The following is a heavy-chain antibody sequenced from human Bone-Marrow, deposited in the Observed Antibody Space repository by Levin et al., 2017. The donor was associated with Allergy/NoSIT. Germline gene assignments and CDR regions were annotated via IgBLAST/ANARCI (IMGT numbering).Heavy chain of an antibody. CDR1: GYTFTGYY. Sequence: ASVKVSCKASGYTFTGYYMHWVRQAPGQGLEWMGRINPNSGGTNYAQKFQGRVTMTRDTSISTAYMELSRLRSDDTAVYYCARDRPGTTSDGMDVWGQGTTVTVSS. D-gene: IGHD1-1*01. V-gene: IGHV1-2*06. J-gene: IGHJ6*02. CDR3: ARDRPGTTSDGMDV. CDR2: INPNSGGT.